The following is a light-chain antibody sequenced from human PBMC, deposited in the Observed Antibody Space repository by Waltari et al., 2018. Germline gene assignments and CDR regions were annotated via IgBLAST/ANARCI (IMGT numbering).Light chain of an antibody. J-gene: IGKJ2*01. Sequence: EIVMTQSPASLSVSPGERAPLSCRASQSVGSRVAWDQQTPGQAPRLLISGASTRATGVPARFSGSGSGTEFTLTISSLQSEDFAVYYCRQYYNWPYTFGQGTKLEI. CDR2: GAS. CDR3: RQYYNWPYT. CDR1: QSVGSR. V-gene: IGKV3-15*01.